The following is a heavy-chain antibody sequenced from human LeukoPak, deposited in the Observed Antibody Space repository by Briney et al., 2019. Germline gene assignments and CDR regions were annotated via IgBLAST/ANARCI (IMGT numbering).Heavy chain of an antibody. V-gene: IGHV4-4*02. CDR3: ARGPISIAAAGTHYYYGMDV. CDR2: INHSGST. Sequence: SETLSLTCAVSGGSISSSNWWSWVRQPPGKGLEWIGEINHSGSTNYNPSLKSRVTISVDTSKNQFSLKLSSVTAADTAVYYCARGPISIAAAGTHYYYGMDVWGQGTTVTVSS. D-gene: IGHD6-13*01. CDR1: GGSISSSNW. J-gene: IGHJ6*02.